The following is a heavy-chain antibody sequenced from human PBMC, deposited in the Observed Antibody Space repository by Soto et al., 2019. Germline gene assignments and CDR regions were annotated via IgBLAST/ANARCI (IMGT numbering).Heavy chain of an antibody. CDR3: ARGKGSLMSSALDY. J-gene: IGHJ4*02. Sequence: PGGSLRLSCAASGFTFSSSGMHWVRQAPGKGLEWVAVIWRDGSHENYADSVKGRFTISRDNSKDTLFLQMNSLKVEDTAVYYCARGKGSLMSSALDYWGQGTLVTVSS. D-gene: IGHD2-15*01. CDR2: IWRDGSHE. V-gene: IGHV3-33*01. CDR1: GFTFSSSG.